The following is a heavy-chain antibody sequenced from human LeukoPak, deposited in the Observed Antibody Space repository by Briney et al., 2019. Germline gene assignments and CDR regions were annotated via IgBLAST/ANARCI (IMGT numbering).Heavy chain of an antibody. V-gene: IGHV3-21*01. Sequence: GGSLRLSCAASGFTFSSYSMNWVRQAPGKGLEWVSSISSSSSYIYYADSVKGRFTVSRDNARNSLSLQMNSLRAEDTAVYYCARDRSAPHMLWNAFEIWGQGTMVTVSS. CDR3: ARDRSAPHMLWNAFEI. D-gene: IGHD2-8*01. J-gene: IGHJ3*02. CDR2: ISSSSSYI. CDR1: GFTFSSYS.